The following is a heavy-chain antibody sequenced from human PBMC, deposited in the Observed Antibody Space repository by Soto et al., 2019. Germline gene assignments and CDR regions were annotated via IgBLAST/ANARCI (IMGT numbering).Heavy chain of an antibody. D-gene: IGHD2-15*01. CDR1: GYSFPNYW. J-gene: IGHJ4*02. V-gene: IGHV5-51*03. CDR2: IYPGDSDT. CDR3: ARPRYCSRGNCYSFDY. Sequence: EVKLVQSGAEVKEPGESLRISCKSSGYSFPNYWIGWVRQMAGKGLELMGIIYPGDSDTRYSPSFQGQVTISADKSIRTAYLQWSSLKASDTAIYYCARPRYCSRGNCYSFDYWGQGTLVTVSS.